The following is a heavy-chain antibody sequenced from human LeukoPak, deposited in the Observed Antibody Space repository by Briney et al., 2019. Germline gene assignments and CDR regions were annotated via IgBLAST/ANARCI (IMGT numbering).Heavy chain of an antibody. J-gene: IGHJ3*02. CDR2: IYYSGST. V-gene: IGHV4-39*07. D-gene: IGHD6-13*01. CDR1: GGSISSSSYY. Sequence: PSETLSLTCTVSGGSISSSSYYWGWIRQPPGKGLEWIGSIYYSGSTYYNPSLKSRVTMSVDTSKNQFSLKLSSVTAADTAVYYCARDRKFGSSWYWVSDAFDIWGQGTMVTVSS. CDR3: ARDRKFGSSWYWVSDAFDI.